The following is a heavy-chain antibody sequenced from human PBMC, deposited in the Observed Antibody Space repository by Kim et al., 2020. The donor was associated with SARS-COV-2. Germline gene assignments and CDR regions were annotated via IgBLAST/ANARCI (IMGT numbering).Heavy chain of an antibody. J-gene: IGHJ4*02. V-gene: IGHV3-11*05. CDR3: ARDTIAAAYSFDY. Sequence: YADSVKSRFTITRDSAKNSLDLQMNSLRAEDTAVYYCARDTIAAAYSFDYWGQGTLVTVSS. D-gene: IGHD6-13*01.